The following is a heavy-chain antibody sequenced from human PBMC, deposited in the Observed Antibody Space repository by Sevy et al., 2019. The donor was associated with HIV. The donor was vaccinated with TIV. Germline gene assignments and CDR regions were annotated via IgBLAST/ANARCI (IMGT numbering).Heavy chain of an antibody. CDR2: IRSKGNSFAT. V-gene: IGHV3-73*01. Sequence: GGSLRLSCAASGFAFRGSAIHWVRQASGKGLEWIGRIRSKGNSFATDYVPSVKGRFTISRDDSKKTAYLQISSLKIDDTAVYYCAGQVGDTVMAIFDYWGQGTLVTVSS. J-gene: IGHJ4*02. CDR3: AGQVGDTVMAIFDY. CDR1: GFAFRGSA. D-gene: IGHD1-26*01.